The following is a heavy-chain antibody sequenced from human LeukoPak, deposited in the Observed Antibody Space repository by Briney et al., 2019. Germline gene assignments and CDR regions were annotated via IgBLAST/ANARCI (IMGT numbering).Heavy chain of an antibody. CDR2: IKQDGSEK. D-gene: IGHD3-3*01. Sequence: GGSLRLFCAASGFTFSSYWMSWVRQAPGKGLEWVANIKQDGSEKYYVDSVKGRFTISRDNAKNSLYLQMNSLRAEDTAVYYCARDPYYDFWSGFLGDYWGQGTLVTVSS. CDR3: ARDPYYDFWSGFLGDY. CDR1: GFTFSSYW. V-gene: IGHV3-7*01. J-gene: IGHJ4*02.